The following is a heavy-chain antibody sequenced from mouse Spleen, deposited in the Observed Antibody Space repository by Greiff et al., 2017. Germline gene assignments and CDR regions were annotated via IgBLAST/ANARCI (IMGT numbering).Heavy chain of an antibody. J-gene: IGHJ1*03. V-gene: IGHV2-2*01. CDR2: IWSGGST. CDR3: ARNSLPLYYYGSSYNWYFDV. D-gene: IGHD1-1*01. Sequence: QVQLQQSGPGLVQPSQSLSITCTVSGFSLTSYGVHWVRQSPGKGLEWLGVIWSGGSTDYNAAFISRLSISKDNSKSQVFFKMNSLQADDTAIYYCARNSLPLYYYGSSYNWYFDVWGTGTTVTVSS. CDR1: GFSLTSYG.